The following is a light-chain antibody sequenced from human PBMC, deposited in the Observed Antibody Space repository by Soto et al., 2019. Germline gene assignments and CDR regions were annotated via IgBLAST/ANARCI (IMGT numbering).Light chain of an antibody. CDR2: DVS. V-gene: IGLV2-14*03. Sequence: QSALTQPASVSGSPGQSITISCTGTSSDVGGYNYVSWYQHHPGKAPKLMIFDVSNRPSGVSNRFSGSKSGNTASLTISGLQAEDEADYYCSSYTASSTDGFGTGTKVTVL. J-gene: IGLJ1*01. CDR1: SSDVGGYNY. CDR3: SSYTASSTDG.